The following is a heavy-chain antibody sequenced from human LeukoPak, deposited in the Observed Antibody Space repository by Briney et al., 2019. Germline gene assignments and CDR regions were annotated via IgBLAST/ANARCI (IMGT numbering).Heavy chain of an antibody. CDR2: FYTGGST. CDR3: ARDVWFGAGRTFDS. CDR1: DGSISSGSYY. D-gene: IGHD3-10*01. V-gene: IGHV4-61*02. Sequence: SETLSLTCTVSDGSISSGSYYWSWIRQPAGKGLEWIGGFYTGGSTNYNPSLKSRVTISVDTSKNQFSLKLSSVTAADTAVYYCARDVWFGAGRTFDSWGQGTLVTVSS. J-gene: IGHJ4*02.